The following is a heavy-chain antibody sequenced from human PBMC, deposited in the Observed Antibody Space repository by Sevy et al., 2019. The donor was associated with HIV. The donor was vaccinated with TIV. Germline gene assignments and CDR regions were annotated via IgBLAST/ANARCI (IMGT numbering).Heavy chain of an antibody. J-gene: IGHJ6*02. CDR3: ARSDIGYCSGGSCSIPNYGMDV. V-gene: IGHV5-51*01. Sequence: GESLKISCKGSGYSFTSYWIGWVRQIPGKGLEWMGIIYPGDSDTRYSPSFQGQVTISADKSISTAYLQWSSLKASDTAMYYCARSDIGYCSGGSCSIPNYGMDVWGQGTTVTVSS. CDR1: GYSFTSYW. D-gene: IGHD2-15*01. CDR2: IYPGDSDT.